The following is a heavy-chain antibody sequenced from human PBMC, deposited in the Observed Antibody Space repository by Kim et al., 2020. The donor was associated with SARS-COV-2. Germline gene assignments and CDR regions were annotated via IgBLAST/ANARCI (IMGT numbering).Heavy chain of an antibody. J-gene: IGHJ3*01. Sequence: GGSLRLSCVASGFTFNNFGMHWVRQAPGKGLEWVADISYEGSKKYYADSVNGRFTISRDSFKNTVFLQMSSLTAEDTAVYYCAKAHVFLWFGLFHYDAFDLWGQGTVVTVSS. CDR2: ISYEGSKK. CDR3: AKAHVFLWFGLFHYDAFDL. D-gene: IGHD3-10*01. CDR1: GFTFNNFG. V-gene: IGHV3-30*18.